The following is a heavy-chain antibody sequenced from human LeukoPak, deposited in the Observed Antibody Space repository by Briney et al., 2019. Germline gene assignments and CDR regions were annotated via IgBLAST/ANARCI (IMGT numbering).Heavy chain of an antibody. CDR2: IYSSGHT. D-gene: IGHD3-9*01. CDR3: ATILRYFDWLPPWEYYYYYYMDV. V-gene: IGHV4-38-2*01. J-gene: IGHJ6*03. Sequence: SETLSLTCGVSGYYITSGYYWGWVRQPPGKGLEWIGSIYSSGHTYYNPSLKSRVTISVDTSKNQFSLKLSSVTAADTAVYYCATILRYFDWLPPWEYYYYYYMDVWGKGTTVTVSS. CDR1: GYYITSGYY.